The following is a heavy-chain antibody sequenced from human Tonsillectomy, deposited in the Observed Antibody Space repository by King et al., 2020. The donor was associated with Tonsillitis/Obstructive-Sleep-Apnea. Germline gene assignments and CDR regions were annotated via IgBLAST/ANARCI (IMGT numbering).Heavy chain of an antibody. V-gene: IGHV3-48*03. CDR2: ISSSGSTI. CDR3: ARSDYDFWSGYYRGGYYYYYYYMDV. D-gene: IGHD3-3*01. J-gene: IGHJ6*03. CDR1: GFTFSSYE. Sequence: QLVESGGGLVQPGGSLRLSCAASGFTFSSYEMNWVRQAPGKGLEWVSYISSSGSTIYYADSVKGRFTISRDNAKNSLYLQMNSLRAEDTAVYYCARSDYDFWSGYYRGGYYYYYYYMDVWGKGTTVTVSS.